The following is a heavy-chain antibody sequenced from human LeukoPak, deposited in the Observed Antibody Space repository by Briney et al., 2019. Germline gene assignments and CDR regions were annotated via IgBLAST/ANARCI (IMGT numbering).Heavy chain of an antibody. CDR2: MNPNSGNT. V-gene: IGHV1-8*01. CDR3: ASTSGYRPSGYYYYCMDV. J-gene: IGHJ6*03. CDR1: GYTFTSYD. D-gene: IGHD5-12*01. Sequence: ASVKVSCKASGYTFTSYDINWVRQATGQGLEWMGWMNPNSGNTGYAQKFQGRVTMTRNTSISTAYMELSSLRSEDTAVYYCASTSGYRPSGYYYYCMDVGGKGTTVTVSS.